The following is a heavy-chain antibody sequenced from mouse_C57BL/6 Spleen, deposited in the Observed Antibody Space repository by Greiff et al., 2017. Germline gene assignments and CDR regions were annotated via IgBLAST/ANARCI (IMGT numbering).Heavy chain of an antibody. CDR2: IYPGSGST. Sequence: QVQLQQPGAELVKPGASVKMSCKASGYTFTSYWITWVKQRPGQGLEWIGDIYPGSGSTNYNEKFKSKATLTVDTTSSTVYMQRISLTSEDSAVYYCASEDYDSSYGFAYWGQGTLVTVSA. V-gene: IGHV1-55*01. CDR3: ASEDYDSSYGFAY. D-gene: IGHD1-1*01. CDR1: GYTFTSYW. J-gene: IGHJ3*01.